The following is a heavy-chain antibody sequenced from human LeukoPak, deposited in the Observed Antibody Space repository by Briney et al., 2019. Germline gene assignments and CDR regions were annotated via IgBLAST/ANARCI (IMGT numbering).Heavy chain of an antibody. D-gene: IGHD6-19*01. CDR3: AKRVPRYSSGWAFDY. Sequence: GGSLRLSCAAPGFTFSSYAMSWVRQAPGKGLEWVSAISGSGGSTYYADSVKGRFTISRDNSKNTLYLQMNSLRAEDTAVYYCAKRVPRYSSGWAFDYWGQGTLVTVSS. J-gene: IGHJ4*02. CDR1: GFTFSSYA. CDR2: ISGSGGST. V-gene: IGHV3-23*01.